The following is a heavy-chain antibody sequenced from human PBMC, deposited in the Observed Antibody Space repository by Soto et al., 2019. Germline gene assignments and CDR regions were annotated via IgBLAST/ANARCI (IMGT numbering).Heavy chain of an antibody. Sequence: QVQLVQSGAGVKKPGSSVKVSCKASGVTFSSYAISWVRQAPGQGLEWMGGIIPIFGTANYAQKFQGRVTITADESTSTAYMELSSLRSEDTAVYYCARHVPAAGYYYGMDVWGQGTTVTVSS. CDR2: IIPIFGTA. CDR1: GVTFSSYA. J-gene: IGHJ6*02. D-gene: IGHD2-2*01. V-gene: IGHV1-69*12. CDR3: ARHVPAAGYYYGMDV.